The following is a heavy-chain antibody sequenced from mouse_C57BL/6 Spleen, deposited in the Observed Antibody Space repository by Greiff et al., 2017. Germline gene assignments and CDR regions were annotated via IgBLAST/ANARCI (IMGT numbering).Heavy chain of an antibody. D-gene: IGHD2-4*01. J-gene: IGHJ4*01. CDR1: GFSLRTFGMG. Sequence: QVTLKVSGPGILQPSQTLSLTCSFSGFSLRTFGMGVGWIRQPSGKGLEWLAHIWWDDDKYYNPALKSRLTSSKDTSKNQVFLKIANVDTADTATNYCARREYDYDGYAMDYWGQGTSGTVSS. CDR3: ARREYDYDGYAMDY. V-gene: IGHV8-8*01. CDR2: IWWDDDK.